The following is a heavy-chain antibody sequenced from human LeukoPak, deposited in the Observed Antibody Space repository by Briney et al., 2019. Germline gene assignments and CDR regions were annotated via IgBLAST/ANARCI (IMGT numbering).Heavy chain of an antibody. CDR1: GGSISSSSYY. Sequence: KPSETLSLTCTVSGGSISSSSYYWGWIRQPPGKGLEWIGTLYYGGSTYYNPSFKSRVIISVDTSKNQFSLKLNSVTAADTAVYYCARHAGRYFYYGLDVWGQGTTVTVSS. CDR3: ARHAGRYFYYGLDV. J-gene: IGHJ6*02. D-gene: IGHD1-14*01. CDR2: LYYGGST. V-gene: IGHV4-39*01.